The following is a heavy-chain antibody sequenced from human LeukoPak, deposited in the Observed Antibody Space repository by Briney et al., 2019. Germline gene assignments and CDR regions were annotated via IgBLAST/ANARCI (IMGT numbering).Heavy chain of an antibody. V-gene: IGHV4-34*09. Sequence: PSETLSLTCAVYGGSFSGYYWSWIRQPPGKGLEWIGEINHSGSTNYNPSLKSRVTISVDTSKNQFSLKLSSVTAADTAVYYCARARGSGWSLDYWGQGTLVTVSS. D-gene: IGHD6-19*01. CDR1: GGSFSGYY. CDR2: INHSGST. J-gene: IGHJ4*02. CDR3: ARARGSGWSLDY.